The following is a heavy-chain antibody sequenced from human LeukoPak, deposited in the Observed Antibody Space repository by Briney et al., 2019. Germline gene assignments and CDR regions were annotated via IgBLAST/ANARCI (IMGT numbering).Heavy chain of an antibody. CDR1: GFTVSINY. CDR2: LDPDGFT. J-gene: IGHJ3*01. Sequence: GGSLRLSCVGSGFTVSINYMSWVRQAPGKGLEWVSFLDPDGFTSYADSVKGRFTISRDSSKNTLYLQLTTLRAEDTAIYYCTKGTFDQWGQGTFVTVSS. CDR3: TKGTFDQ. V-gene: IGHV3-53*01.